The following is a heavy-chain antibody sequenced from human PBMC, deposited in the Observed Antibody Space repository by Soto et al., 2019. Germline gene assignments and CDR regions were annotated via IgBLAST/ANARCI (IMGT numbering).Heavy chain of an antibody. Sequence: SETLSLTCAVSGYSITSGYFWGWIRQPPGKGLEWIGSFSYTGSTFYNPSNPSLKSRVTISVDTFKNQLSLTLSSVTAADTAVYYCPRVAYFDSSGYYYFFDYWGQGTLVTVSS. J-gene: IGHJ4*02. CDR1: GYSITSGYF. CDR3: PRVAYFDSSGYYYFFDY. D-gene: IGHD3-22*01. CDR2: FSYTGST. V-gene: IGHV4-38-2*01.